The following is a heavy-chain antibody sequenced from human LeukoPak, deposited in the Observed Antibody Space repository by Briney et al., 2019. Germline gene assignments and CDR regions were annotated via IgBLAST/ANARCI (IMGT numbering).Heavy chain of an antibody. CDR3: ARDSGDYYYMDV. Sequence: PGGSLRLSCAASGFTFSSYGMHWVRQAPGKGLEWVAFIRYDGSNKYYADSVRGRFTISRDNSKNTLYLQMNSLRAEDTAVYYCARDSGDYYYMDVWGKGTTVTVSS. CDR1: GFTFSSYG. V-gene: IGHV3-30*02. J-gene: IGHJ6*03. CDR2: IRYDGSNK. D-gene: IGHD3-10*01.